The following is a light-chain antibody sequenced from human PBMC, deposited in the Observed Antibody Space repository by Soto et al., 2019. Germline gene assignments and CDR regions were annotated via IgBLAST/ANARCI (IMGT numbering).Light chain of an antibody. CDR3: CSYAGSYTF. CDR1: SNDIGNYNL. J-gene: IGLJ1*01. Sequence: QSALTQPASVSGSPGQSITISCTGTSNDIGNYNLVSWYQVHPGKAPKVIIYEVSERPSGVSNRFSGSKSGTRASLSISGLQAEDEADYYCCSYAGSYTFFGTGTKLTVL. CDR2: EVS. V-gene: IGLV2-23*02.